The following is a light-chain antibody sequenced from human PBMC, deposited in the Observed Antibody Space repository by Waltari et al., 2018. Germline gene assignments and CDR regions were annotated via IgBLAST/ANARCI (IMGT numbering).Light chain of an antibody. CDR3: QVWDSESDHVV. CDR2: YDS. J-gene: IGLJ2*01. V-gene: IGLV3-21*04. Sequence: SYVLTQPPSVSVAPGKTATISCGGNNIGSKSVHWYQQKAGQAPVLVIYYDSDRPSGIPERISGSNSGDTATLTISRVEAGDEASYYCQVWDSESDHVVYGGETKLTVL. CDR1: NIGSKS.